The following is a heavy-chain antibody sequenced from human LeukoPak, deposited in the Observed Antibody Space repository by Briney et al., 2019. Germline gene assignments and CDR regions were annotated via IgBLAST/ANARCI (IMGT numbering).Heavy chain of an antibody. CDR2: ISNSGGST. CDR1: GFTFSSYA. V-gene: IGHV3-23*01. Sequence: GGSLRLSCAASGFTFSSYAMSWVRQAPGKGLEGVSVISNSGGSTFYADSVKGRFTSSRDDSKNTLYLQMNSLRAEDTAVYYCAKRASGSGTSLYSFDYWGQGTLVTVSS. CDR3: AKRASGSGTSLYSFDY. J-gene: IGHJ4*02. D-gene: IGHD3-10*01.